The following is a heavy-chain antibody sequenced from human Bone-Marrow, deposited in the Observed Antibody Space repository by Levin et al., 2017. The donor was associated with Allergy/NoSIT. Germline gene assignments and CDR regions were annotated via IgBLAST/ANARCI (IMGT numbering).Heavy chain of an antibody. Sequence: PAASVKVSCAASGFTFSVSYMHWVRQAPGKGLEWVAIISEDGSKKYYADSVKGRFATSRDNSRNTLYLQMNSLRTEDTAVYYCAKDRSNSWTVDFWGQGTLVTVSS. V-gene: IGHV3-30*09. J-gene: IGHJ4*02. CDR2: ISEDGSKK. CDR1: GFTFSVSY. CDR3: AKDRSNSWTVDF. D-gene: IGHD3/OR15-3a*01.